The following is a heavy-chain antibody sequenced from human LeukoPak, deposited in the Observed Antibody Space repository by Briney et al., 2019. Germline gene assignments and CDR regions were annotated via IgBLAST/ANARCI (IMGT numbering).Heavy chain of an antibody. Sequence: SETLSLTCTVSGASNTNYYWNWIRQPAGKGLEWIGRIYTNGNTKYNPSLNSRVTMSVDTSKNQFSLRLSSVTAADTAVYYCARGGVPGAGNWFDPWGQGTLVTVSS. D-gene: IGHD2-2*01. V-gene: IGHV4-4*07. CDR3: ARGGVPGAGNWFDP. CDR2: IYTNGNT. CDR1: GASNTNYY. J-gene: IGHJ5*02.